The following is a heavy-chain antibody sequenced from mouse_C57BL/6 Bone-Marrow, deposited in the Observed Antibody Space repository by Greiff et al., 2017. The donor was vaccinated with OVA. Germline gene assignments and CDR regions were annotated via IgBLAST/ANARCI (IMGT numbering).Heavy chain of an antibody. CDR3: AREGDYYGSSLDY. CDR2: ISDGGSYT. Sequence: EVKLMESGGGLVKPGGSLKLSCAASGFTFSSYAMSWVRQTPEKRLEWVATISDGGSYTYYPDNVKGRFTISRDNAKNNLYLQMSHLKSEETAMYYCAREGDYYGSSLDYWGQGTTLTVSS. D-gene: IGHD1-1*01. J-gene: IGHJ2*01. V-gene: IGHV5-4*01. CDR1: GFTFSSYA.